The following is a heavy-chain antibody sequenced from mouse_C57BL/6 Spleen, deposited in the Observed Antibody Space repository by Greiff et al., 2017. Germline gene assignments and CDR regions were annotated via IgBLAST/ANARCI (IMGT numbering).Heavy chain of an antibody. CDR3: ARVTTNYFDY. V-gene: IGHV1-59*01. Sequence: VQLQQPGAELVRPGTSVKLSCKASGYTFTSYWMHWVKQRPGQGLEWIGVIDPSDSYTNYNQKFKGKATLTVDTSSSTAYMQLSSLTSEDSAVYYCARVTTNYFDYWGQGTTLTVSS. CDR2: IDPSDSYT. D-gene: IGHD1-1*01. CDR1: GYTFTSYW. J-gene: IGHJ2*01.